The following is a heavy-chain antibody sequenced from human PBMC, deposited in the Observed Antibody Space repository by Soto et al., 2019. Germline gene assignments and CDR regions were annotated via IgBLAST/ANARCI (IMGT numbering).Heavy chain of an antibody. CDR2: ISSSSSYI. Sequence: WGSLRLSCAASGFTFSSYSMNWVRQAPGKGLEWVSSISSSSSYIYYADSVKGRFTISRDNAKNSLYLQMNSLRAEDTAVYYCARGGAFTFGGVIVSGYYYYCMDVWGEGNTVTVSS. CDR1: GFTFSSYS. V-gene: IGHV3-21*01. J-gene: IGHJ6*04. CDR3: ARGGAFTFGGVIVSGYYYYCMDV. D-gene: IGHD3-16*02.